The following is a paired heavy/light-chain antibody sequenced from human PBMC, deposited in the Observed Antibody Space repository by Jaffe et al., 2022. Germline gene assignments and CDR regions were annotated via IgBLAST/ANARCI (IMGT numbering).Light chain of an antibody. CDR3: QQGNSFPYT. CDR2: AAS. Sequence: DIQMTQSPSSVSASVGDTVTITCRASQDISSWLAWYHQRPGRAPKLLISAASSLQDGVPSRFSGSGSGTDFTLTISSLQPEDFATYYCQQGNSFPYTFGQGTKLEMK. J-gene: IGKJ2*01. V-gene: IGKV1-12*01. CDR1: QDISSW.
Heavy chain of an antibody. V-gene: IGHV4-61*02. CDR3: AREGGHGDGFDI. D-gene: IGHD4-17*01. Sequence: QVQLQESGPGLVQPSQTLSLTCTVSGGSISSRSYYLHWIRQPAGKGLEWIGRIYTTGSPRYNPSLQSRLTISVDTSKNQFSLKLDSVTAADTALYYCAREGGHGDGFDIWGRGTMVTVSS. CDR1: GGSISSRSYY. J-gene: IGHJ3*02. CDR2: IYTTGSP.